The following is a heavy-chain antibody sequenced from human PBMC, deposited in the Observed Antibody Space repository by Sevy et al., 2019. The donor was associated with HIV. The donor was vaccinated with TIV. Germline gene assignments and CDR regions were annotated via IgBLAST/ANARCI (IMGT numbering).Heavy chain of an antibody. Sequence: GGSLRLSCAVSGFILSDYYMSWIRQAPGKGLEWVSYISSSGMTIYYADSVKGRFTISRDNAKNSLYLQMNSLRAEDTAVYYCARRRFGGIRDAFDIWGQGTMVTVSS. J-gene: IGHJ3*02. D-gene: IGHD3-10*01. CDR3: ARRRFGGIRDAFDI. CDR1: GFILSDYY. CDR2: ISSSGMTI. V-gene: IGHV3-11*01.